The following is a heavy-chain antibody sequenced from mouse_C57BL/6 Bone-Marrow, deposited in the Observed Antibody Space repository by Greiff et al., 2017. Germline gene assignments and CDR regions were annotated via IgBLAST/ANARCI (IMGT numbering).Heavy chain of an antibody. V-gene: IGHV1-63*01. CDR1: GYTFTNYW. J-gene: IGHJ2*01. Sequence: QVQLQQSGAELVRPGTSVKMSCKASGYTFTNYWIGWAKQRPGHGLEWIGDIYPGGGYTNYNEKFKGKATLTVDTSSSTAYMELHSLTSEDSAVYFCAKRVYYFDYWGQGTTRTVFS. CDR3: AKRVYYFDY. CDR2: IYPGGGYT.